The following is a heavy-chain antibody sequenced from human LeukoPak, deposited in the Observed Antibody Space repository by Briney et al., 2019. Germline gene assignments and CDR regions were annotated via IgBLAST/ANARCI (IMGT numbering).Heavy chain of an antibody. J-gene: IGHJ4*02. Sequence: ASVKVSCRASGYXFTGYYMHWVRQAPGQGLEWMGWINPNSGGTNYAQKFQGRVTMTRDTSISTAYMELSRLRSDDTAVYYCRTDRYGDYGDYIDYWGQGTLVTVSS. CDR2: INPNSGGT. D-gene: IGHD4-17*01. V-gene: IGHV1-2*02. CDR1: GYXFTGYY. CDR3: RTDRYGDYGDYIDY.